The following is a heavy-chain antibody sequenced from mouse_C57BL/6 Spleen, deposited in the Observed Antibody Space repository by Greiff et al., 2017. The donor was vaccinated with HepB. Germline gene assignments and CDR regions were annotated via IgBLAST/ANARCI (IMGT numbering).Heavy chain of an antibody. CDR2: INPNNGGT. D-gene: IGHD1-1*01. V-gene: IGHV1-18*01. CDR1: GYTFTDYN. Sequence: EVQLQQSGPELVKPGASVKIPCKASGYTFTDYNMDWVKQSHGKSLEWIGDINPNNGGTIYNQKFKGKATLTVDKSSSTAYMELRSLTSEDTAVYYCARRISYYYGSSLYFDYWGQGTTLTVSS. J-gene: IGHJ2*01. CDR3: ARRISYYYGSSLYFDY.